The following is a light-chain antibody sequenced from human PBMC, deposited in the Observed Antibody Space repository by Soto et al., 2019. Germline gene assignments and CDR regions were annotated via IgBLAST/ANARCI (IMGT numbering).Light chain of an antibody. CDR2: DVD. V-gene: IGLV2-14*03. CDR3: SSYTSRSTVI. J-gene: IGLJ7*01. CDR1: NNDVGGFNF. Sequence: QSVLTQPASVSGSPGQSITISCTGTNNDVGGFNFVSWYQQHPGKVPKLLIYDVDDRPSGVSNRFSGSRSGNTASLTISGXXXXXXXXXYCSSYTSRSTVIFGGGTQLTV.